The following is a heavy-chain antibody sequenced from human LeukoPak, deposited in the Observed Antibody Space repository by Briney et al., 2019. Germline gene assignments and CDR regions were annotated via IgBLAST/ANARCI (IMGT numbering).Heavy chain of an antibody. CDR3: AKTNRVKGYCGSGSYYLDS. J-gene: IGHJ4*02. Sequence: GESLKISCKASGYSFTTYWIGWVRQMPGKGLEWMGIIYPGDSDTKYSPSFQGQATISVDKSTSTAYLQWSSLQASDTAMYYCAKTNRVKGYCGSGSYYLDSWGQGTLVTVSS. D-gene: IGHD3-10*01. CDR2: IYPGDSDT. V-gene: IGHV5-51*01. CDR1: GYSFTTYW.